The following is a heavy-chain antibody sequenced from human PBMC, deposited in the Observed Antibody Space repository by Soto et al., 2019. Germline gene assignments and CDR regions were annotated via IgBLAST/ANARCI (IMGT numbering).Heavy chain of an antibody. J-gene: IGHJ5*02. D-gene: IGHD6-19*01. V-gene: IGHV1-3*01. Sequence: ASVKVSCQASGFTFVSYNMHWVRQAPGQRLEWMGWINAGSGYTKYSQKFQDRVTITTDTSANTAHMQLSSLTSEDTAVNYCARSMAVPNWFDPWGLGPLVTVPQ. CDR3: ARSMAVPNWFDP. CDR2: INAGSGYT. CDR1: GFTFVSYN.